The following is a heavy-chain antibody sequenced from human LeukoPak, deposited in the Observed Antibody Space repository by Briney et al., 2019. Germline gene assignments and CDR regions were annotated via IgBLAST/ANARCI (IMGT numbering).Heavy chain of an antibody. Sequence: TPSETLSLTCTVSGGSISSYYWSWVRQPAGKGLEWIGRIYTSGSTNYNPSLKSRVTMSVDTSKNQFSLKLSSVTAADTAVYYCAREGYYGDYEDYWGQGTLVTVSS. CDR1: GGSISSYY. J-gene: IGHJ4*02. V-gene: IGHV4-4*07. CDR3: AREGYYGDYEDY. D-gene: IGHD4-17*01. CDR2: IYTSGST.